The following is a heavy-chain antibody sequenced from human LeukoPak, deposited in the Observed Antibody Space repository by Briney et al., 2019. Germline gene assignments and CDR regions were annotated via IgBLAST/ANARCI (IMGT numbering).Heavy chain of an antibody. V-gene: IGHV1-2*02. CDR3: ARGDKDYDFWSGYFFDY. Sequence: ASVKVSCKASGYTFTGYYMHWVRQAPGQGLEWMGWINPNSGGTNYAQKFQGRVTMTRDTSISTAYMELSRLRSDDTAVYYCARGDKDYDFWSGYFFDYWGQGTLVTVSS. CDR1: GYTFTGYY. CDR2: INPNSGGT. D-gene: IGHD3-3*01. J-gene: IGHJ4*02.